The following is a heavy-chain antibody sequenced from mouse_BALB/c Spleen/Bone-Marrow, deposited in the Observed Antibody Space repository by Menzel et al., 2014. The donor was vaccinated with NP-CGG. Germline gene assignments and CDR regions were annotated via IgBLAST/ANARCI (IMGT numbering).Heavy chain of an antibody. Sequence: EVQLVESGGGLVKPGGSLKLSCAASGFTFSDYYIYWVRQTPEKGLEWVATISDGGSYTYYPDSVMGRFTISRDNAKNSLYLQMTSLKSEDTAMYYCARDSYYYGSSYWYFDVWGAGTTVTVSS. CDR1: GFTFSDYY. J-gene: IGHJ1*01. CDR2: ISDGGSYT. CDR3: ARDSYYYGSSYWYFDV. V-gene: IGHV5-4*02. D-gene: IGHD1-1*01.